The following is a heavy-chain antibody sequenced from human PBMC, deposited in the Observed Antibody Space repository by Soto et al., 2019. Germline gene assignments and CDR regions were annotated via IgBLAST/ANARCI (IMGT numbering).Heavy chain of an antibody. CDR1: GYPVTAYY. V-gene: IGHV1-2*02. Sequence: QLHLVQSGAVVKKPGASVTVSCSASGYPVTAYYMHWVRQAPGRGLEWMGGINPATGAAKYTQTFQGRVPMTRDTATSKGFMELSGLTSEDTAVFYCARGGGVGVAGSAAFDMWGQGTLVTVSS. J-gene: IGHJ3*02. D-gene: IGHD3-3*01. CDR3: ARGGGVGVAGSAAFDM. CDR2: INPATGAA.